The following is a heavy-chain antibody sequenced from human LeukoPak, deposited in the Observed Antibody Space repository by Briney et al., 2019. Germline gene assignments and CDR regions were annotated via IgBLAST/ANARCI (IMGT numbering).Heavy chain of an antibody. CDR1: GFTFSSYG. V-gene: IGHV3-30*02. CDR2: IRYDGSNK. Sequence: GGSLRHSCAASGFTFSSYGMHWVRQAPGKGLEWVAFIRYDGSNKYYADSVKGRFTISRENSKNTLYLQLNSMRVEDTAVYYCAKGPLIRNWFDPWGQGTLVTVSS. J-gene: IGHJ5*02. D-gene: IGHD2-21*01. CDR3: AKGPLIRNWFDP.